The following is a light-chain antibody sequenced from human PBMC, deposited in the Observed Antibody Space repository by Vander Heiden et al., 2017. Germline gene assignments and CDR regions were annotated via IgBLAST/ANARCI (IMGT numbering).Light chain of an antibody. CDR3: QHYYDGGLT. V-gene: IGKV3-15*01. CDR2: GAS. Sequence: EIVLTQSPVTLSLSPGERATLSCRASQNIGTNLAWYQQNPGQAPRLLIHGASNRATGIPVRFSGSGSGTEFTLSISSLQSADFAVYFCQHYYDGGLTFGGGTKVDIK. CDR1: QNIGTN. J-gene: IGKJ4*01.